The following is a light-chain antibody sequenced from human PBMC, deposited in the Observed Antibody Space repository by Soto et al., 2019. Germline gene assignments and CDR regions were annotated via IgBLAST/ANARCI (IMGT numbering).Light chain of an antibody. CDR2: AAS. Sequence: AIRMTQSPSSFSASTGDRVTVTCRASQGISSYLAWYQQKPGKAPKLLIYAASTLQSGVPSRFSGSGSGTDFTLTISCLQSEDFATYYCQPYYSYPLTFGGGTKV. CDR3: QPYYSYPLT. CDR1: QGISSY. V-gene: IGKV1-8*01. J-gene: IGKJ4*01.